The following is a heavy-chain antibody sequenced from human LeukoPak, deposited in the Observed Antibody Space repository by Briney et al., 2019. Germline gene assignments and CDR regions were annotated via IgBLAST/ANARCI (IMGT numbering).Heavy chain of an antibody. CDR3: ARGIAAAGHGMDV. CDR2: INTSGTYM. D-gene: IGHD6-13*01. V-gene: IGHV3-21*01. Sequence: PGGSLRLSCAASGFTFSSYSMNWVRQAPGKGLEWVSSINTSGTYMDYADSVKGRFIISRDNSKNSLFLQMNSLRAEDTAVYSCARGIAAAGHGMDVWGQGTTVTVSS. CDR1: GFTFSSYS. J-gene: IGHJ6*02.